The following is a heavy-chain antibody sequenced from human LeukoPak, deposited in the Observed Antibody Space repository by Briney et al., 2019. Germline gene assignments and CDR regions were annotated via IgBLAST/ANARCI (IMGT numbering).Heavy chain of an antibody. CDR2: INHSGST. J-gene: IGHJ4*02. V-gene: IGHV4-34*01. CDR1: GGSFSGYY. D-gene: IGHD6-13*01. CDR3: ARCQAAAGTRTLCGFGY. Sequence: ASETLSLTCAVYGGSFSGYYWSWIRQPPGKGLEWIGEINHSGSTNYNPSLKSRVTISVDTSKNQFSLKLSSVTAADTAVYYCARCQAAAGTRTLCGFGYWGQGTLVTVSS.